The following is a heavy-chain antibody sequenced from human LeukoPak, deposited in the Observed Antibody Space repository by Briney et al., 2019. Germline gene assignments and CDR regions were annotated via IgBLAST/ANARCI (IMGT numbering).Heavy chain of an antibody. CDR1: GGSISSYY. Sequence: SETLSLTCSVSGGSISSYYWSWIRQPPGKGLEWIGYISYSGSTKYNPSLKSRVTISVDTSTNQFSLKVSPVTAADTAVYYCARLWSPMVEIDYWGQGTLVTVSS. CDR2: ISYSGST. CDR3: ARLWSPMVEIDY. D-gene: IGHD2-15*01. J-gene: IGHJ4*02. V-gene: IGHV4-59*08.